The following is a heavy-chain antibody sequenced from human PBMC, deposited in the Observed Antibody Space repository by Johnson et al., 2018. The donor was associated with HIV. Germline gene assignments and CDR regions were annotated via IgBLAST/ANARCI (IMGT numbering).Heavy chain of an antibody. CDR1: GFTVSSNH. V-gene: IGHV3-30-3*01. CDR2: ISYDGSNK. CDR3: ATCSDQVLLGGDVFDI. D-gene: IGHD3-16*01. Sequence: QVQLVESGGGLIQPGGSLRLSCAASGFTVSSNHMRWVRQAPGKGLEWVAVISYDGSNKYYADSVKGRFTISRDNSKNTLYLQMNSLRAEDTAVYYCATCSDQVLLGGDVFDIWGQGTMVTVSS. J-gene: IGHJ3*02.